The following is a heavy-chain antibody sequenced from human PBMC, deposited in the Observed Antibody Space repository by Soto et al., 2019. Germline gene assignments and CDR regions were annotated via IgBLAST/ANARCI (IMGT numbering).Heavy chain of an antibody. Sequence: EVQLVESGGGLVQPGGSLRLSGAASGLIFSDYHMDWVRQAPGKGLEWVGRIRRKANSYTTEYAASVKGRFTISRDDSKNSLYLQMNSLKSEDTAVYYCAMLGGWSGGSSGMDVWGQGTTVPVSS. CDR2: IRRKANSYTT. V-gene: IGHV3-72*01. D-gene: IGHD6-19*01. CDR3: AMLGGWSGGSSGMDV. J-gene: IGHJ6*02. CDR1: GLIFSDYH.